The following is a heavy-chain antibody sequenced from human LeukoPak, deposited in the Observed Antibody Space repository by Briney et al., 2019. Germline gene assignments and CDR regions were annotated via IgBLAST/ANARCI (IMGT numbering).Heavy chain of an antibody. CDR2: IYASGST. D-gene: IGHD3-22*01. CDR3: ARDRDYYDTSGFWGVFDH. Sequence: SETLSLTCTVSGGSISNYYWSWIRQPAGKGPEWIGRIYASGSTNYIPSLKSRVTMSVDTSKNQFSLKLTSVTAADTAVYYCARDRDYYDTSGFWGVFDHWGQGTLVTVSS. J-gene: IGHJ4*02. CDR1: GGSISNYY. V-gene: IGHV4-4*07.